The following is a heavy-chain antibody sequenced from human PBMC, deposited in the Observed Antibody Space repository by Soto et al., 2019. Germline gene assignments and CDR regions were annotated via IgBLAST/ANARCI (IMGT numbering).Heavy chain of an antibody. CDR2: ITSSSTYK. CDR1: GFTFSSYW. D-gene: IGHD3-22*01. V-gene: IGHV3-21*01. CDR3: ARIGYYYDSSGYSPYYFDY. Sequence: GGSLRLSCEASGFTFSSYWMHWVRQGPGKGLEWLSSITSSSTYKYYTDSVKGRFTISRDNANNSVSLQMNSLRAEDTAVYYCARIGYYYDSSGYSPYYFDYWGQGTLVTVSS. J-gene: IGHJ4*02.